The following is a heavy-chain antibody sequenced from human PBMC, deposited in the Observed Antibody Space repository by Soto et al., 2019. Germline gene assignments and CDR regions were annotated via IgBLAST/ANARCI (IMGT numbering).Heavy chain of an antibody. CDR3: ARGHLWLED. CDR1: GVSTSGFY. D-gene: IGHD3-3*01. CDR2: IYDSGST. J-gene: IGHJ4*02. Sequence: QVRLQGSGPGLVGPSETLSLTCAVSGVSTSGFYWSWIRQPPGKGLEYVGYIYDSGSTYYNPSLKSRVTVSLDSSKNQFSLKLTSVTAADTAIYYCARGHLWLEDWGQGTLVTVSS. V-gene: IGHV4-59*01.